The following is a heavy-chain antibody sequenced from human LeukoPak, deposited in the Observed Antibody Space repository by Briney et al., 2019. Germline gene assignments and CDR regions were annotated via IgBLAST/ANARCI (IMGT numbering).Heavy chain of an antibody. J-gene: IGHJ4*02. D-gene: IGHD3-10*01. Sequence: PSETLSLTCSVSGGFISSSPYFWGWIRQPPGKGLEWIGSIFYSGSTYYNPSLKSRVTISVDTSKNQFSLKLSSVTAADTAVYYCARHRRGVVRGDLDYWGQGTLATVSS. CDR3: ARHRRGVVRGDLDY. CDR2: IFYSGST. V-gene: IGHV4-39*01. CDR1: GGFISSSPYF.